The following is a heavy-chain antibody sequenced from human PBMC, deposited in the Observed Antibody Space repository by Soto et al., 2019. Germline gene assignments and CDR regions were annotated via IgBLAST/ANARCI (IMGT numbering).Heavy chain of an antibody. CDR3: APSSGWPLGYFQR. V-gene: IGHV3-33*01. D-gene: IGHD6-25*01. CDR1: GFTFSSYG. CDR2: IWYDGTDK. Sequence: QVQLVESGGGVVQPGRSLRLSCAASGFTFSSYGMHWVRQPPGKGLEWVAVIWYDGTDKYYADSVKGRFTISRDNSKNTLYLQMNSLRVEDTAVYYCAPSSGWPLGYFQRWGQGTLVTVSS. J-gene: IGHJ1*01.